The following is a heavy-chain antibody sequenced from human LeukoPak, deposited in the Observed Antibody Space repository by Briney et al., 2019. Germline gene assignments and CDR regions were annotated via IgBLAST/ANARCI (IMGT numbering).Heavy chain of an antibody. CDR3: ARDMDIVVVPAAIGY. V-gene: IGHV4-38-2*02. Sequence: KPSETLSLTCTVSGYSISSGYYWGWIRQPPGKGLEWIGSIYHSGGTYYNPSLKSRVTISVDTSKNQFSLKLSSVTAADTAVYYCARDMDIVVVPAAIGYWGQGTLVTVSS. D-gene: IGHD2-2*03. J-gene: IGHJ4*02. CDR1: GYSISSGYY. CDR2: IYHSGGT.